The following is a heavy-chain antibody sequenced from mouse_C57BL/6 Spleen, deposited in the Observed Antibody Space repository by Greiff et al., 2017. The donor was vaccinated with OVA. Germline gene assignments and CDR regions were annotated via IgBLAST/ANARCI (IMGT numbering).Heavy chain of an antibody. CDR2: ISSGSSTI. CDR3: ARSYYGSSYSWFAY. J-gene: IGHJ3*01. CDR1: GFTFSDYG. V-gene: IGHV5-17*01. D-gene: IGHD1-1*01. Sequence: EVKLVESGGGLVKPGGSLKLSCAASGFTFSDYGMHWVRQAPEKGLEWVAYISSGSSTIYYADTVKGRFTISRDNAKNTLFLQMTSLRSEDTAMYYCARSYYGSSYSWFAYWGQGTLVTVSA.